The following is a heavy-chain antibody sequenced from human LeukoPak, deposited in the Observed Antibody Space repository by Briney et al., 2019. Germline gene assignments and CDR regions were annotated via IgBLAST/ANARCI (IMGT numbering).Heavy chain of an antibody. D-gene: IGHD5-24*01. CDR3: GGDGYNPWFDP. V-gene: IGHV4-34*01. J-gene: IGHJ5*02. CDR1: GGSFSGYY. CDR2: INHSGST. Sequence: PSETLPLTCAVYGGSFSGYYWSWIRQPPGKGLEWIGEINHSGSTNYNPSLKSRVTISVDTSKNQFSLKLSSVTAADTAVYYCGGDGYNPWFDPWGQGTLVTVSS.